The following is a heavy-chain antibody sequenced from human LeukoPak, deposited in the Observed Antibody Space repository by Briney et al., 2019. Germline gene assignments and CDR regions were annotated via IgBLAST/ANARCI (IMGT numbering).Heavy chain of an antibody. D-gene: IGHD4-17*01. CDR3: AKDPNGDYIGTFEI. J-gene: IGHJ3*02. CDR1: QLNFNKFG. CDR2: LTVNGDNT. Sequence: GGSLRLSCANSQLNFNKFGMTWVRQAPGKGLEWVASLTVNGDNTQYADSVRGRFAISRDNSKNTLYLQMNSLRAEDTAVYFCAKDPNGDYIGTFEIWGQGTMVTVSS. V-gene: IGHV3-23*01.